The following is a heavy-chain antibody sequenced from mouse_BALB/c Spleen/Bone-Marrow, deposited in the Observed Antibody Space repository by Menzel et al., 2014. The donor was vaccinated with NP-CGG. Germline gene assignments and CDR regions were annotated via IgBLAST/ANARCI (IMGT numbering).Heavy chain of an antibody. CDR3: ARLAKTWYFDV. J-gene: IGHJ1*01. Sequence: VQLHQSGPGLVAPSQSLSITCTVSGFSLTSYGVSWVRRPPGKGLECLGAIWGDGSTNYHSAFISRRSISKDNSKSQFFIKLNSLQTDDTASYYCARLAKTWYFDVWGAGTTVNVSS. CDR2: IWGDGST. CDR1: GFSLTSYG. D-gene: IGHD1-2*01. V-gene: IGHV2-3*01.